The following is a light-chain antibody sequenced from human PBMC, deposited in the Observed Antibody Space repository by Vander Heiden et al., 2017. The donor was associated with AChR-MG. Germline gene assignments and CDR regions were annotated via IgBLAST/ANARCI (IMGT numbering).Light chain of an antibody. J-gene: IGKJ3*01. CDR1: QSISSY. Sequence: DIQMTQSPSSLSASVGDRVTITCRASQSISSYLNWYQQKPGKAPKLLIYAASSLQSGVPSRFSGSGSGTDFTLTISSLQPEDCATYYCQQSYSTFWTFGPGTKVDIK. V-gene: IGKV1-39*01. CDR3: QQSYSTFWT. CDR2: AAS.